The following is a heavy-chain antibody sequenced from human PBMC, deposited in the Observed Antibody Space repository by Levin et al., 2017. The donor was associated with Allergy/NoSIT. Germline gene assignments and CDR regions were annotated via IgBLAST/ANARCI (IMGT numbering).Heavy chain of an antibody. CDR2: ISIGSDYI. D-gene: IGHD2-2*02. CDR3: ARMAVGVPAAIKANRFDP. CDR1: GFTFSIYD. J-gene: IGHJ5*02. V-gene: IGHV3-21*01. Sequence: GESLKISCAASGFTFSIYDMNWVRQAPGKGLEWVSSISIGSDYIYYADSVKGRFTISRDNAKNSLYLQMNSLRDEDTAVYYCARMAVGVPAAIKANRFDPWGQGTLVTVSS.